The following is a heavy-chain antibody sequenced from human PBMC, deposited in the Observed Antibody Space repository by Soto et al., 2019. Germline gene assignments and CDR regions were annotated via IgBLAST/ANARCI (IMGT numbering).Heavy chain of an antibody. CDR3: AREESVTVVVPDALNWFDP. Sequence: QVQLVQSGAEVKKPGSSVKVSCKASGGTFSSYTISWVRQAPGQGLEWMGRIIPILGIANYAQKFQGRVTINADKSTSTAYMELSSLRSEATAVYYCAREESVTVVVPDALNWFDPWGQGTLVTVSS. V-gene: IGHV1-69*08. J-gene: IGHJ5*02. D-gene: IGHD2-2*01. CDR2: IIPILGIA. CDR1: GGTFSSYT.